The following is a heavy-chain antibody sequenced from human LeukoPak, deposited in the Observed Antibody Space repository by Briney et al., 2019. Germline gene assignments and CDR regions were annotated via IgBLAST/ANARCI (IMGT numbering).Heavy chain of an antibody. CDR3: ATGGPGEEGELPPFDY. Sequence: ASVKVSCKVSGYTLTELSMHWVRQAPGKGLEWMGGFDPEDGETIYAQKFQGRVTMTEDTSTDTAYMELSSLRSEDTAVYYCATGGPGEEGELPPFDYWGQGTLVTVSS. J-gene: IGHJ4*02. D-gene: IGHD1-26*01. CDR2: FDPEDGET. CDR1: GYTLTELS. V-gene: IGHV1-24*01.